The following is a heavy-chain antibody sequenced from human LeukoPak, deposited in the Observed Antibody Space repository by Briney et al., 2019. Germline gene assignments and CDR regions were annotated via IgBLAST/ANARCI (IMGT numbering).Heavy chain of an antibody. CDR3: ARGRPGGEGYSSSWYVTRLVTSSYYYGMDV. Sequence: SETLSLTCAVYGGSFSGYYWSWIRQPPGKGLEWIGEINHSGSTNYNPSLKSRVTISVDTSKNQSSLKLSSVTAADTAVYYCARGRPGGEGYSSSWYVTRLVTSSYYYGMDVWGQGTTVTVSS. D-gene: IGHD6-13*01. CDR1: GGSFSGYY. J-gene: IGHJ6*02. V-gene: IGHV4-34*01. CDR2: INHSGST.